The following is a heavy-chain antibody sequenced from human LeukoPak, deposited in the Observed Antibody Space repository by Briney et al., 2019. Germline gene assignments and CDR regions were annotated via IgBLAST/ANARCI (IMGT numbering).Heavy chain of an antibody. CDR3: ANRDPHGNLQIS. D-gene: IGHD5-24*01. J-gene: IGHJ5*02. CDR2: ISGSGGTT. CDR1: GFTFSNYG. V-gene: IGHV3-23*01. Sequence: PGGSLRLSCAASGFTFSNYGMNWVRQAPGKGLEWVSGISGSGGTTYYADSVKGRFTISRDNSKNTLYLQMNSLRAEDTAVYYCANRDPHGNLQISWGQGTLVTVSS.